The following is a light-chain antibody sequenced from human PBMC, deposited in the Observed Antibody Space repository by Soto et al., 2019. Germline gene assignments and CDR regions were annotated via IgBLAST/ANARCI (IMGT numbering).Light chain of an antibody. CDR1: QSIRNE. CDR2: AAS. J-gene: IGKJ4*01. V-gene: IGKV1-17*01. CDR3: QHHNSYLALT. Sequence: DIQMTQAPSSLSASVGDRVTITCRASQSIRNELGWYQQKPGKAPKRLIYAASTLQNGVPSRFSGSGSGTEFTLTISSLQPEDFATYYCQHHNSYLALTFGGGTKVEIK.